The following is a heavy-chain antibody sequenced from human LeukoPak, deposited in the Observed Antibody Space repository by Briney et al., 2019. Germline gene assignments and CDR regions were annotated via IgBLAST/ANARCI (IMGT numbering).Heavy chain of an antibody. Sequence: PGGSLRLSCAASVFTFSSYAMHWVRQAPGKGLEWVVVISYDGSNKYYADSVKGRFTISRDNSKNTLYLQMNSLRAEDTAVYYCARDAYYYGSGSYAPPDVWGKGTTVTVSS. CDR2: ISYDGSNK. CDR3: ARDAYYYGSGSYAPPDV. J-gene: IGHJ6*04. D-gene: IGHD3-10*01. V-gene: IGHV3-30*04. CDR1: VFTFSSYA.